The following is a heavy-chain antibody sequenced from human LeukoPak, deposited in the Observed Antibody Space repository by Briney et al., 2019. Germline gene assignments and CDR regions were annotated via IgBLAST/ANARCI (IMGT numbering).Heavy chain of an antibody. J-gene: IGHJ6*04. Sequence: KTSETLSLTCAVYGGSFSGYYWSWIRQPPGKGLEWIGEINHSGSTNYNPSLKSRVTISVDTSKNQLSLKLSSVTAADTAVYYCARATYMVRGYYYYGMDVWGKGTTVTVSS. CDR1: GGSFSGYY. V-gene: IGHV4-34*01. D-gene: IGHD3-10*01. CDR3: ARATYMVRGYYYYGMDV. CDR2: INHSGST.